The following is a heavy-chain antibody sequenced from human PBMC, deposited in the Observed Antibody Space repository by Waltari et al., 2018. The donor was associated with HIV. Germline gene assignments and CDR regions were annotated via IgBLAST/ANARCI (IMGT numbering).Heavy chain of an antibody. CDR1: GYTFTGYY. J-gene: IGHJ4*02. V-gene: IGHV1-2*06. Sequence: QVQLLQSGAEVKKPGASVKVSCKSSGYTFTGYYLHWVRQTPGQGLEWMGRINPNRGGTNYAQKFQGRVTMTRDTSISTAYMELSRLRSDDTAVYYCARLDHSGSRGGDYDYWGQGTLVTVSS. D-gene: IGHD3-10*01. CDR2: INPNRGGT. CDR3: ARLDHSGSRGGDYDY.